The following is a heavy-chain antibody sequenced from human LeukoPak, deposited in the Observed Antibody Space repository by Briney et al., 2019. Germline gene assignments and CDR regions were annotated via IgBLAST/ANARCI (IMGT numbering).Heavy chain of an antibody. CDR1: GDSVSSNSAA. Sequence: SQTLSLTCAISGDSVSSNSAAWNWIRQSPSRGLEWLGRTYYRSKWYNDYAVSVKSRITINPDTSKNQFSLKLTSVTAADTAVYYCARLVRTTGTTSYWGQGTLVTVSS. J-gene: IGHJ4*02. CDR3: ARLVRTTGTTSY. D-gene: IGHD1-1*01. V-gene: IGHV6-1*01. CDR2: TYYRSKWYN.